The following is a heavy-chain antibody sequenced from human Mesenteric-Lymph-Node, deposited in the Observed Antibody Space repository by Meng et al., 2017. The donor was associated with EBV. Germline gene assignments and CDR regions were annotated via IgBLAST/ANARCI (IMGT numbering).Heavy chain of an antibody. CDR2: MKPNSGDT. V-gene: IGHV1-8*01. Sequence: GQLVESGAAVKKPWASGKVSCKASGYTSTTDVIKWVQQAPGQGLEWMGGMKPNSGDTGYAQKFQGRVSMTRDTSISTAYMELSSLKSEDTAVYFCARGNSMPVSGTCGVYFFDYWGQGALVTVSS. CDR3: ARGNSMPVSGTCGVYFFDY. CDR1: GYTSTTDV. D-gene: IGHD6-19*01. J-gene: IGHJ4*02.